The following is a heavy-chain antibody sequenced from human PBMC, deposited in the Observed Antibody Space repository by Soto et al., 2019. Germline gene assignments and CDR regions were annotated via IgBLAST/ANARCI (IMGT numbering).Heavy chain of an antibody. Sequence: SETLSLTCTVSGGSVSSGSYYWSWIRQPPGKGLEWIGYIYYSGSTNYNPSLKSRVTISVDTSKNQFSLKLSSVTAADTAVYYCARRYCSSTSCYFDYWGQGTLVTVSS. D-gene: IGHD2-2*01. V-gene: IGHV4-61*01. CDR1: GGSVSSGSYY. CDR2: IYYSGST. CDR3: ARRYCSSTSCYFDY. J-gene: IGHJ4*02.